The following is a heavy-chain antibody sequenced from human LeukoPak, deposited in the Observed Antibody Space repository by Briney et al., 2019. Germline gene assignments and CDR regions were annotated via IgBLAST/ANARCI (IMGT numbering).Heavy chain of an antibody. CDR1: GFTFCDYA. CDR3: TRSRGRVQLLRYFDY. Sequence: PGGSLRLSCTASGFTFCDYAMSWVRQAPGKGLEWVGFIRSKAYGGTTEYAASVKGRFTISRDDSKSIAYLQMNSLKTEDTAVYYCTRSRGRVQLLRYFDYWSQGTLVTVSS. V-gene: IGHV3-49*04. CDR2: IRSKAYGGTT. D-gene: IGHD2-2*01. J-gene: IGHJ4*02.